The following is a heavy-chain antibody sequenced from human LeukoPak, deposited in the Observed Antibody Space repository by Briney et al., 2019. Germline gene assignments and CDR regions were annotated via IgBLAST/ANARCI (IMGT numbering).Heavy chain of an antibody. Sequence: GRSLRLSCAASGFTASSNYMSWVRQAPGKGLEWVSVIYSGGSTYYADSVKGRFTISRDNSKNTLYLQMNSLRAEDTAVYYCARVHDSSALTWGQGTMVTVSS. V-gene: IGHV3-53*01. D-gene: IGHD3-22*01. CDR1: GFTASSNY. J-gene: IGHJ3*01. CDR3: ARVHDSSALT. CDR2: IYSGGST.